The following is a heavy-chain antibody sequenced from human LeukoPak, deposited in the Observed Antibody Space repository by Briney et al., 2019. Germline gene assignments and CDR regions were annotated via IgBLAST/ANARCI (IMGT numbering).Heavy chain of an antibody. Sequence: ASVKVSCKASGYTFTDNYIHWVRQAPGQGLEWMGRVNPDSGGINYAQKFQGRVTMTRDASINTAFVELRRLRSDDTATYYCARAQNYHDRSGYSDDTFDVWGHGTMITVSS. D-gene: IGHD3-22*01. CDR2: VNPDSGGI. J-gene: IGHJ3*01. CDR3: ARAQNYHDRSGYSDDTFDV. CDR1: GYTFTDNY. V-gene: IGHV1-2*06.